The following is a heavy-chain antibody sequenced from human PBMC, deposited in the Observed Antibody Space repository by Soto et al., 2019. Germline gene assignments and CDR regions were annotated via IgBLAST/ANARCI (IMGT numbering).Heavy chain of an antibody. D-gene: IGHD1-1*01. CDR1: GYTFNDYA. CDR2: ITWNSGSK. J-gene: IGHJ4*02. CDR3: TTTYPNDDSRVVAY. V-gene: IGHV3-9*01. Sequence: SCKASGYTFNDYAMHWVRQPPGKGLEWVSGITWNSGSKDYADSVKGRFTISRDNRKNSLYLQMNSLRGEDTALYYCTTTYPNDDSRVVAYWGQGTLVTVSS.